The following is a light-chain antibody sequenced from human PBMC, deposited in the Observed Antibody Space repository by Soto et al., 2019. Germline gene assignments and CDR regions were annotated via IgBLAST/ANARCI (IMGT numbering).Light chain of an antibody. Sequence: QSALTQPPSASGSPGQSVTIPCTGTSSDVGGYNYVSWYQQHPGKAPKLIISEVSKRPSGVPDRFTGSKSGNTASLTVSGLQAEDEADYYCTSHAGSNNYVFGTGTKVTV. CDR2: EVS. CDR3: TSHAGSNNYV. V-gene: IGLV2-8*01. J-gene: IGLJ1*01. CDR1: SSDVGGYNY.